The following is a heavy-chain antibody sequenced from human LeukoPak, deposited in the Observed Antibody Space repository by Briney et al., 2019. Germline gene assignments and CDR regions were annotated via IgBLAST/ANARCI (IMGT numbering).Heavy chain of an antibody. V-gene: IGHV4-59*08. CDR3: APARIYSSGSGLSFWFDP. Sequence: SETLSLTCTVSGGSISSYYWSWIRQPPGKGLEWIGYIYYSGSTNYNPSPKSRVTISVDTSKNQFSLKLSSVTAADTAVYYCAPARIYSSGSGLSFWFDPWGQGTLVTVSS. CDR2: IYYSGST. CDR1: GGSISSYY. D-gene: IGHD6-19*01. J-gene: IGHJ5*02.